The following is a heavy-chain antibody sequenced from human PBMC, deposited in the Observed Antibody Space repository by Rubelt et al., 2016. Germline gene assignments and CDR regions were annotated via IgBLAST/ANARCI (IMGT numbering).Heavy chain of an antibody. Sequence: QVQLVQSGAEVKKPGASVKVSCKASGYTFTSYGISWVRQAPGQGLEWMGWISAYNGNTNYAQKRQGRVTMTTDTSTSRAYRELRSLRSDDTAVYYCARDLPPFRRYNWNFPLDYWGQGTLVTVSS. V-gene: IGHV1-18*01. CDR1: GYTFTSYG. CDR2: ISAYNGNT. J-gene: IGHJ4*02. CDR3: ARDLPPFRRYNWNFPLDY. D-gene: IGHD1-7*01.